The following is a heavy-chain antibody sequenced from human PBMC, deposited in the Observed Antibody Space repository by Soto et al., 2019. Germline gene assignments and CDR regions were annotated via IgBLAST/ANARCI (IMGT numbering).Heavy chain of an antibody. J-gene: IGHJ4*02. CDR3: ARDPLLGYCSGGSCPNFDY. Sequence: SVKVSCKASGVTFSSYAISWVRQVPGQGLEWMGGIIPIFGTANYAQKFQGRVTITADKSTSTAYMELSSLRSEDTAVYYCARDPLLGYCSGGSCPNFDYWGQGTLVTVSS. CDR1: GVTFSSYA. CDR2: IIPIFGTA. D-gene: IGHD2-15*01. V-gene: IGHV1-69*06.